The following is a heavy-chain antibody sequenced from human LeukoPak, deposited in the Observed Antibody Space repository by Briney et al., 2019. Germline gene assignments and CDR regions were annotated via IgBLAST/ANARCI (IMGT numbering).Heavy chain of an antibody. CDR1: GFTFSGYW. Sequence: GFLILSCATSGFTFSGYWMHGVRPVPGKGLDWVSRINEDGSITTHADSVKGRFTISRDNARNTLYLQMNSLRSEDTAVYYCARDLGGIAGSWGQGTLVTVSS. J-gene: IGHJ4*02. CDR3: ARDLGGIAGS. CDR2: INEDGSIT. D-gene: IGHD1-26*01. V-gene: IGHV3-74*01.